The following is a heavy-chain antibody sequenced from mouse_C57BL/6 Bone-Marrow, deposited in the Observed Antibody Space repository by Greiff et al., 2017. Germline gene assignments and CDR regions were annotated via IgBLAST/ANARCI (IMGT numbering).Heavy chain of an antibody. J-gene: IGHJ4*01. V-gene: IGHV10-1*01. D-gene: IGHD2-3*01. CDR1: GFSFNTYA. CDR3: SRLLGPYYYAMDY. Sequence: EVKLMESGGGLVQPKGSLKLSCAASGFSFNTYAMNWVRQAPGKGLEWVARIRSKSNNYATYYADSVKDRFTISRDDSESMLYLQMNNLKTEDTAMYYCSRLLGPYYYAMDYGGQGTSVTVSS. CDR2: IRSKSNNYAT.